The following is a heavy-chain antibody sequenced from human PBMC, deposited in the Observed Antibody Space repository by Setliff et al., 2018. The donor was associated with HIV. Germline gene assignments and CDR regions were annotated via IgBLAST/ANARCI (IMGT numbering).Heavy chain of an antibody. V-gene: IGHV4-4*02. D-gene: IGHD3-3*01. J-gene: IGHJ2*01. Sequence: PSETLSLTCAVSGGSISSSNWWSWVRQPPGKGLEWIGEIYHSGSTNYNPSLKSRVTISVDKSKNQFSLKLSSVTAADTAVYYCARGVGEYYNFWSGYPAWYFDLWGRGTLVTVSS. CDR2: IYHSGST. CDR1: GGSISSSNW. CDR3: ARGVGEYYNFWSGYPAWYFDL.